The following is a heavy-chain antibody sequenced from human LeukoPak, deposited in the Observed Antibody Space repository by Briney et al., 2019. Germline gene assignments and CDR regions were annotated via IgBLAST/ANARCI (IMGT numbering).Heavy chain of an antibody. CDR1: GGSISSFY. D-gene: IGHD6-6*01. J-gene: IGHJ5*02. CDR3: ARGYSSSRIYNWFDP. Sequence: PSETLSLTCTVSGGSISSFYWSWIRQPPGKGREWGGYIYYSVSTNYNPSLKSRVTISVGTSKHQFSLKLSSVTAADTAVYYCARGYSSSRIYNWFDPSGQGTLVTVSS. V-gene: IGHV4-59*01. CDR2: IYYSVST.